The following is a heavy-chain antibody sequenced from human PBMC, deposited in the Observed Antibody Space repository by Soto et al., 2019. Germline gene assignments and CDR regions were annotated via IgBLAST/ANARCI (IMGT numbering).Heavy chain of an antibody. CDR1: EFTFNTYW. CDR2: IKDDGREK. V-gene: IGHV3-7*05. D-gene: IGHD6-19*01. J-gene: IGHJ6*02. Sequence: EVQLVESGGGLVQPGGSLRLSCLASEFTFNTYWMNWVRQAPGRGLEWVANIKDDGREKNYVDSVKGRFTISRDNAKNSLYVQMNSLRGEDTAVYFSARDWGTPGRGSAVGYYYHYGLDVWGQGTTVTVSS. CDR3: ARDWGTPGRGSAVGYYYHYGLDV.